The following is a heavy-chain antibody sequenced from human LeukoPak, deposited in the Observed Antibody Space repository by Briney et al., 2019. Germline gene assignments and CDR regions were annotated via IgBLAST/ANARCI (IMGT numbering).Heavy chain of an antibody. Sequence: SQTLSLTCTVSGGSISSGSYYWRWIRQPAGTGLEWIGRIYTSGSTNYNPSLKSRVTISVDTSKNQFSLKLSSVTAADTAVYYCAREARTYYDFWSGPGFLNWFDPWGQGTLVTVSS. CDR2: IYTSGST. CDR3: AREARTYYDFWSGPGFLNWFDP. J-gene: IGHJ5*02. D-gene: IGHD3-3*01. CDR1: GGSISSGSYY. V-gene: IGHV4-61*02.